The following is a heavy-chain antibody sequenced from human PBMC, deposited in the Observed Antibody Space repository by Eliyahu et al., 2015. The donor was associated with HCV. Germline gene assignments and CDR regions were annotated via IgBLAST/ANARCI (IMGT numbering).Heavy chain of an antibody. J-gene: IGHJ3*02. D-gene: IGHD5-18*01. CDR2: IIPIFGTA. V-gene: IGHV1-69*01. Sequence: EVKKPGSSVKVSCKASGGTFSSYAISWVRQAPGQGLEWMGGIIPIFGTANYAQKFQGRVTITADESTSTAYMELSSLRSEDTAVYYCARAQSGYSYGGGAFDIWGQGTMVTVSS. CDR1: GGTFSSYA. CDR3: ARAQSGYSYGGGAFDI.